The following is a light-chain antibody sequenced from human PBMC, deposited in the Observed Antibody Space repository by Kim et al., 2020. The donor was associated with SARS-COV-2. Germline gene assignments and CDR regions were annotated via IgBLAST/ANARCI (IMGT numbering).Light chain of an antibody. CDR1: SLRSYY. V-gene: IGLV3-19*01. CDR3: NSRDSSGNHVV. J-gene: IGLJ2*01. CDR2: GKN. Sequence: ALGKTVRITCQGASLRSYYASWYQQKPGQAPVLVIYGKNNRPSGIPDRFSGSSSGNTASLTITGAQAEDEADYYCNSRDSSGNHVVFGGGTKLTVL.